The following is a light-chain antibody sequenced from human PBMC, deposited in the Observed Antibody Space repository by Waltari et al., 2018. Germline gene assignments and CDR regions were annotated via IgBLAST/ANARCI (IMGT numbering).Light chain of an antibody. J-gene: IGKJ3*01. Sequence: DIRMTQSPSSLSASVGDRVTLTCRASQAINTYLNWYQQQPGKAPKLLIYAASRLHRGVPSRFSGSGSGTDFTLTISRLQPEDFATYYCQQSYFTPRGNFGPGTRVDL. CDR3: QQSYFTPRGN. CDR2: AAS. V-gene: IGKV1-39*01. CDR1: QAINTY.